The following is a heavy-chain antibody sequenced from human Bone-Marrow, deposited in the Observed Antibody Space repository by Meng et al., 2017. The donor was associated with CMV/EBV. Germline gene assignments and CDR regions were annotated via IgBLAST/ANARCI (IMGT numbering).Heavy chain of an antibody. J-gene: IGHJ5*02. D-gene: IGHD1-26*01. CDR3: ARVLGGSYYAENWFDP. CDR2: IKQDGSEK. CDR1: GFTFSSYW. Sequence: GGSLRLSCAASGFTFSSYWMSWVRQAPGKGLEWVANIKQDGSEKYYVDSVKGRFTISRDNAKNPLYLQMNSLRAEDTAVYYCARVLGGSYYAENWFDPWGQGTLVPVSS. V-gene: IGHV3-7*01.